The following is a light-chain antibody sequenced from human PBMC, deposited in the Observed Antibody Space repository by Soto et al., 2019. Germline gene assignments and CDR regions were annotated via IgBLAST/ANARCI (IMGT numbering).Light chain of an antibody. CDR2: DVS. V-gene: IGLV2-14*01. CDR1: SSDVGGYNY. Sequence: QSVLTQPASVSGSPGQSITISCTGTSSDVGGYNYVSWYQQHPGKAPKLMIYDVSNRPSGVSNRFSGSKSGNTASLTISGLQSEDEADYSCSSYISLYVFVPVTKDTV. J-gene: IGLJ1*01. CDR3: SSYISLYV.